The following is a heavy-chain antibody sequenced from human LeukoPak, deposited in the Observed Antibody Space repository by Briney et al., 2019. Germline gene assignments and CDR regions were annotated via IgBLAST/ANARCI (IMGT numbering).Heavy chain of an antibody. D-gene: IGHD1-26*01. Sequence: GGSLRLSCAASGFTFSSYWMHWVRRAPGKGLVWDSRINSDGSSTSYADSVKGRFTISRDNAKNTLYLQMNSLRAEDTAVYYCARSGSYLGDYWGQGTLVTVSS. CDR3: ARSGSYLGDY. CDR2: INSDGSST. CDR1: GFTFSSYW. V-gene: IGHV3-74*01. J-gene: IGHJ4*02.